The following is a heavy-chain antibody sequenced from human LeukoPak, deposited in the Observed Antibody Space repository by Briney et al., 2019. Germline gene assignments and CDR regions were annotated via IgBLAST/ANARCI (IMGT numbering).Heavy chain of an antibody. CDR3: AKGYSRDYNYYYMDV. J-gene: IGHJ6*03. D-gene: IGHD6-13*01. V-gene: IGHV1-69*06. Sequence: SVKVSCKASGGTFSSYAISWVRQAPGQGLEWMGGIIPIFGTANYAQKFQGRVTITADKSTSTAYMELSSLRSEDTAVYYCAKGYSRDYNYYYMDVWGKGTTVAVSS. CDR2: IIPIFGTA. CDR1: GGTFSSYA.